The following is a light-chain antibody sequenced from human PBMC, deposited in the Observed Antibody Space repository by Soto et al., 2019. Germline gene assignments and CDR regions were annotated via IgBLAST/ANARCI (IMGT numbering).Light chain of an antibody. J-gene: IGKJ1*01. CDR1: QSISSW. CDR3: QQYNSYSG. Sequence: DIQMTQSPSTLSASVGDRVTITCRASQSISSWLAWYQQKPGKAPKLLISKASSLESGVPSRFSGSGSGTEFTLTISSLQPDDFATYYCQQYNSYSGFGQGTKVEIK. V-gene: IGKV1-5*03. CDR2: KAS.